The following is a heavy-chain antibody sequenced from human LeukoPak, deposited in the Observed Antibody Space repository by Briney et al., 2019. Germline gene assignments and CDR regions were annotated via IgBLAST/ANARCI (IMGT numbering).Heavy chain of an antibody. J-gene: IGHJ4*02. CDR2: INHSGST. CDR3: AGRPSRYSSGAFDY. CDR1: GGSFSGYY. D-gene: IGHD6-19*01. V-gene: IGHV4-34*01. Sequence: SETLSLTCAVYGGSFSGYYWSWIRQPPGKGLEWIGEINHSGSTNYNPSLKSRVTISVDTSKNQFSLKLSSVTAADTAVYYCAGRPSRYSSGAFDYWGQGTLVTVSS.